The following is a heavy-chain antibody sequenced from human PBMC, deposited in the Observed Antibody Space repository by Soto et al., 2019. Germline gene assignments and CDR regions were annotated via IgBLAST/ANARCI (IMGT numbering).Heavy chain of an antibody. CDR1: GFTVSSNY. D-gene: IGHD3-22*01. V-gene: IGHV3-53*01. J-gene: IGHJ4*02. Sequence: EAQLVESGGGLIQPGGSLRLSCAASGFTVSSNYMSWVRQAPGKGLEWVSVIYSGGSTYYADSVKGRFTISRDNSKNTLYLQMNSLRAEDTAVYYCARNYYDSSGGFDYWGQGTLVTVSS. CDR2: IYSGGST. CDR3: ARNYYDSSGGFDY.